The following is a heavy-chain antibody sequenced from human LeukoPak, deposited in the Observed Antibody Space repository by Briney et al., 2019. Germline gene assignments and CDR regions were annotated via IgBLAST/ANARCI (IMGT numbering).Heavy chain of an antibody. D-gene: IGHD2-2*01. CDR3: ARRGYCSSTSCYVFAY. Sequence: SETLSLTCTVSGGSISSYYWSWIRQPPGRGLDWIGYVYYSGSTNYAPSLKSRVTISVDTSKNQFSLKLSSVTAADTAVYYCARRGYCSSTSCYVFAYWGQGTLVTVSS. J-gene: IGHJ4*02. V-gene: IGHV4-59*08. CDR2: VYYSGST. CDR1: GGSISSYY.